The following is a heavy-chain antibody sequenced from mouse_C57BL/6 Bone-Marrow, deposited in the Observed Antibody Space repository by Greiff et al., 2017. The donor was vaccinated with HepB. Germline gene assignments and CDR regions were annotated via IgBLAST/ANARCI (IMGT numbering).Heavy chain of an antibody. CDR2: ISYDGSN. CDR1: GYSITSGYY. CDR3: ARESGLPLYYAMDY. D-gene: IGHD2-4*01. Sequence: DVKLQESGPGLVKPSQSLSLTCSVTGYSITSGYYWNWIRQFPGNKLEWMGYISYDGSNNYNPSLKNRISITRDTSKNQFFLKLNSVTTEDTATYYCARESGLPLYYAMDYWGQGTSVTVSS. J-gene: IGHJ4*01. V-gene: IGHV3-6*01.